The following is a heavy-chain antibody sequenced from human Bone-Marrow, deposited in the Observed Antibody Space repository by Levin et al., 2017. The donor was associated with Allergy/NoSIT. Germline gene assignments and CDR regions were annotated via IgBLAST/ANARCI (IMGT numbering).Heavy chain of an antibody. CDR2: IRTYSGTT. J-gene: IGHJ5*02. CDR3: ARDYGSGSWFDP. Sequence: GESLKISCKASGYSFTRYGISWVRQAPGQGLEWMGWIRTYSGTTNYAQQFQDRVTMTADTSTSTAYMELRSLRSDDTAVYYCARDYGSGSWFDPWGKGTLVTVSS. V-gene: IGHV1-18*01. CDR1: GYSFTRYG. D-gene: IGHD3-10*01.